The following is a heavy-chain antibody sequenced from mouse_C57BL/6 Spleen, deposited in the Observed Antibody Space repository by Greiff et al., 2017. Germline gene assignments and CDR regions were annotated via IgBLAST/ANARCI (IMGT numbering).Heavy chain of an antibody. CDR3: ARTFYDYDGDYYAMDY. CDR2: IWSGGST. V-gene: IGHV2-2*01. D-gene: IGHD2-4*01. Sequence: QVQLQQSGPGLVQPSQSLSITCPVSGFSLTSYGVHWVRQSPGKGLEWLGVIWSGGSTDYNAAFISRLSISKDNSKSQVFFKMNSLQADDTAIYYCARTFYDYDGDYYAMDYWGQGTSVTVSS. J-gene: IGHJ4*01. CDR1: GFSLTSYG.